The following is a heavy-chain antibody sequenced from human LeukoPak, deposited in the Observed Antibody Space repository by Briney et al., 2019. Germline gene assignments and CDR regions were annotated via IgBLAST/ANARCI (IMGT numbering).Heavy chain of an antibody. CDR3: ARAEWELLPFDY. CDR1: GYTFTSYG. Sequence: ASVKVSCKASGYTFTSYGISWVRQAPGQGLEWMGWISAYNGNTNYAQKLQGRVTMTTDTSTSTAHMELRSLRSDNTAVYYCARAEWELLPFDYWGQGTLVTVSS. CDR2: ISAYNGNT. V-gene: IGHV1-18*01. J-gene: IGHJ4*02. D-gene: IGHD1-26*01.